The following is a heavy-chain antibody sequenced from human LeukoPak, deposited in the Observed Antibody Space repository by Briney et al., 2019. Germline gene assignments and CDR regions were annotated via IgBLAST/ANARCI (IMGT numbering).Heavy chain of an antibody. J-gene: IGHJ4*02. D-gene: IGHD6-19*01. Sequence: ASVKVPCKASGYTFTTYAINWVRQAPGQGLEWMGWINTNTGNPTYAQGFTGRFVFSLDTSVSTAYLQISSLKAEDTAVYSCARGGVAGSDYWGQGTLVTVSS. CDR3: ARGGVAGSDY. V-gene: IGHV7-4-1*02. CDR1: GYTFTTYA. CDR2: INTNTGNP.